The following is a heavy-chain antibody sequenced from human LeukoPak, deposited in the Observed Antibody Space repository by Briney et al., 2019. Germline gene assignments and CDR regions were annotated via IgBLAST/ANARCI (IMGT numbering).Heavy chain of an antibody. V-gene: IGHV1-8*01. J-gene: IGHJ4*02. CDR3: ARLSQTPDYYTLGGYYYLGY. Sequence: ASVKVSCKASRYAFTSYDINWVREAAGQGLEWMGWMNPNTGRTGYAQKFQGRITMTRDTSINTAYMELTNLRSEDTAIYYCARLSQTPDYYTLGGYYYLGYWGQGTPVTVSS. CDR2: MNPNTGRT. CDR1: RYAFTSYD. D-gene: IGHD3-10*01.